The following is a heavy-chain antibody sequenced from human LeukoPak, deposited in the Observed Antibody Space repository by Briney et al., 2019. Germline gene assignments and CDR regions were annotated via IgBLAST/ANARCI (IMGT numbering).Heavy chain of an antibody. CDR2: INSDGSST. J-gene: IGHJ6*02. CDR3: AREIAAAGTTHRDYYYGMDV. CDR1: GFTFSSYW. D-gene: IGHD6-13*01. V-gene: IGHV3-74*01. Sequence: GGSLRLSCAASGFTFSSYWMHWVRQAPGKGLVWVSRINSDGSSTSYADSVKGRFTISRDNAKNTLYLQMNSLRAEDTAVYYCAREIAAAGTTHRDYYYGMDVWGQGTTVTVSS.